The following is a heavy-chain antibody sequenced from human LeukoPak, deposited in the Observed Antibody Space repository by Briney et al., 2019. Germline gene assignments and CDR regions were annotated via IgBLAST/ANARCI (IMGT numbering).Heavy chain of an antibody. CDR2: ISAYNGNT. D-gene: IGHD3-10*01. CDR1: GYTFTSYG. J-gene: IGHJ4*02. V-gene: IGHV1-18*01. Sequence: ASVKVSCKASGYTFTSYGISWVRPAPGQGLEWMGWISAYNGNTNYAQKLQGRVTMTTDTSTSTAYMELRSLRSDDTAVYYCAREWEPRSYGSGPLDYWGQGTLVTVSS. CDR3: AREWEPRSYGSGPLDY.